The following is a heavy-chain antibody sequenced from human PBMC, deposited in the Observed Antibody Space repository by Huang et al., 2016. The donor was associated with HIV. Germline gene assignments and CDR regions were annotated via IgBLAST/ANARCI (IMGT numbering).Heavy chain of an antibody. CDR2: IRRRGLGGTT. Sequence: EMQLVESGGDLVRPGRSLRLSCTSSGFIFRDFSMSWFRQGPGKGREWVGRIRRRGLGGTTEYAASVEGRFSISRDDSNSIAYLQMNGLKTEDTAIYYCTRGETPDYWGQGTPVTVSS. CDR3: TRGETPDY. CDR1: GFIFRDFS. V-gene: IGHV3-49*03. J-gene: IGHJ4*02.